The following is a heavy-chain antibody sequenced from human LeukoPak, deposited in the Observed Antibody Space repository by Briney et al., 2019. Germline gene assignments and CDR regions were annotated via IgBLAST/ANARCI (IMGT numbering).Heavy chain of an antibody. CDR2: IHYSGST. CDR1: RGSIRNYY. V-gene: IGHV4-59*01. D-gene: IGHD3-9*01. J-gene: IGHJ4*02. Sequence: SETLSLTCTVSRGSIRNYYWSWIRQPPGKGLEWIGYIHYSGSTKYNPSLMSRVTISLDTSKNQFSLWLSSVTAADTAVYYCARVAHDVLTGYYHLFDYWGQGTLVTVSS. CDR3: ARVAHDVLTGYYHLFDY.